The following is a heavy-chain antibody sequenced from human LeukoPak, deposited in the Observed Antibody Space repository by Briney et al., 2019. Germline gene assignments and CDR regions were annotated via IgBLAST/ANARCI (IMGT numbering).Heavy chain of an antibody. J-gene: IGHJ6*03. V-gene: IGHV1-18*01. CDR1: GYTFTGYG. CDR3: ARDHKPSYYYGSGSYSSYYYYYYMDV. CDR2: ISAYNGNT. D-gene: IGHD3-10*01. Sequence: ASVKVSCKASGYTFTGYGISWVRQAPGQGLEWMAWISAYNGNTNYAQKLQGRVTMTTDTSTSTAYMELRSLRSDDTAVYYCARDHKPSYYYGSGSYSSYYYYYYMDVWGKGTTVTVSS.